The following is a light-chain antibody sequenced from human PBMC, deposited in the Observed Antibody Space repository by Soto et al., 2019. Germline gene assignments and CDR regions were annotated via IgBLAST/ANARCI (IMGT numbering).Light chain of an antibody. V-gene: IGKV1-5*01. CDR1: QSITIW. Sequence: DIQMTQSPSTLSASVGDRVTITCRASQSITIWLAWYQQKPGKAPKLLIFDASSLESGVPSRFSGSASGTEFSLTISSLQPDDFATYLCQQYNSYPWTFGQGTKVEIK. CDR2: DAS. J-gene: IGKJ1*01. CDR3: QQYNSYPWT.